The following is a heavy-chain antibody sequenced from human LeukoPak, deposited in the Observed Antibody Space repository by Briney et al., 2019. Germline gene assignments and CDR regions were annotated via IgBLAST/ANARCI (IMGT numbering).Heavy chain of an antibody. CDR1: GHTFTAYY. D-gene: IGHD3-22*01. V-gene: IGHV1-46*01. CDR3: ARDQNPFYYYDNSGYYSL. Sequence: ASVKVSCKASGHTFTAYYMHWVRQAPGQGLEWMGIINPSGGSTTYAQKFQGRVTMTRDTSTSTVYMELSSLRSEDTAVYYCARDQNPFYYYDNSGYYSLWGQGTLVTVSS. J-gene: IGHJ4*02. CDR2: INPSGGST.